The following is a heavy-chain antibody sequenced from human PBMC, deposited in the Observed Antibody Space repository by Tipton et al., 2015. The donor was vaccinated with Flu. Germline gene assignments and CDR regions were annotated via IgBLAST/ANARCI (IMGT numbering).Heavy chain of an antibody. CDR3: ATDPTITYYYDSSGYYSDY. V-gene: IGHV3-23*01. CDR2: ISGSGSTI. CDR1: GFSFTKYD. D-gene: IGHD3-22*01. J-gene: IGHJ4*02. Sequence: SGFSFTKYDMTWVRQAPGKGLEWVSSISGSGSTIYYADSVKGRFTISRDNSKDTIFLQMSSLRAEDTAVYYCATDPTITYYYDSSGYYSDYWGQGTLVTVSS.